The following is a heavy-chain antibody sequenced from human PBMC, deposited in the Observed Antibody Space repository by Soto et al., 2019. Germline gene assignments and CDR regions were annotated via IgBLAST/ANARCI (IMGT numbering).Heavy chain of an antibody. CDR1: GGSFSGYY. J-gene: IGHJ6*02. CDR2: INHSGST. Sequence: PSETLSLTCAVYGGSFSGYYWSWIRQPPGKGLEWIGEINHSGSTNYNPSLKSRVTISVDTSKNQFSLKLSSVTAADTAVYYCASTRSGYDFYYYGMDVWGQGTTVTVSS. D-gene: IGHD5-12*01. V-gene: IGHV4-34*01. CDR3: ASTRSGYDFYYYGMDV.